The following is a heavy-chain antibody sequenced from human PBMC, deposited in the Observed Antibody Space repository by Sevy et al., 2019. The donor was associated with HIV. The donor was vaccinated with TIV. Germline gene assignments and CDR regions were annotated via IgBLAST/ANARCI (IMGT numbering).Heavy chain of an antibody. J-gene: IGHJ4*02. Sequence: GGSLRLSFAASGINVSGYWMSWVRQVPGKGLEWVANINEDGTKDYYVGSVKGRFTISRDNAKNSLYLQMNSVRVEDTAVYYCARDSGGYDFWGQGTLVTVSS. CDR1: GINVSGYW. CDR2: INEDGTKD. V-gene: IGHV3-7*01. CDR3: ARDSGGYDF. D-gene: IGHD5-12*01.